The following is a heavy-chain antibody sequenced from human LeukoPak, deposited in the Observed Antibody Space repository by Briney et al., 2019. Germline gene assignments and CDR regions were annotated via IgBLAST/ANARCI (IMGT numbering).Heavy chain of an antibody. CDR2: IYYSGST. CDR1: GGSISNYY. Sequence: PSKTLSLTCTVSGGSISNYYWSWIRQPPGKGLEWIGYIYYSGSTNYNPSLKSRVTISVDTSKNQFSLKLSSVTTADTAVYYCARRYFDWLFDSWGQGTLVTVSS. V-gene: IGHV4-59*01. D-gene: IGHD3-9*01. J-gene: IGHJ4*02. CDR3: ARRYFDWLFDS.